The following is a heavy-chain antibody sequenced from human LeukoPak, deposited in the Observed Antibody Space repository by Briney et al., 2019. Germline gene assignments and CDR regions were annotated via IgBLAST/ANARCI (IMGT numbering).Heavy chain of an antibody. CDR1: CGSISSYY. CDR3: ARDSLYYYDSSARRYFDY. J-gene: IGHJ4*02. Sequence: PSETLSLTFTVSCGSISSYYWSWIRQPARKGLEWIWRIYTSGSTNYNPSLKSRVTMSVETSKNQFSLKLRSVTAADTAVYYCARDSLYYYDSSARRYFDYWGQGTLVTVSS. CDR2: IYTSGST. D-gene: IGHD3-22*01. V-gene: IGHV4-4*07.